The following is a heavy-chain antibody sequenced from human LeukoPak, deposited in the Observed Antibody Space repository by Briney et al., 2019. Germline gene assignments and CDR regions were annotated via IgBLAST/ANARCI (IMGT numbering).Heavy chain of an antibody. D-gene: IGHD2-21*02. CDR1: GGPFSDYW. J-gene: IGHJ3*02. Sequence: PSETLSLTCAVYGGPFSDYWYAWIRQSPGKGLEWMGEINHSGSTNYIPSLKSRVTMSVDTSKNRLSLSLRSVTAADTAVYYCAGAYCGGDCYSGRTFDIWGQGTMVTVSS. CDR2: INHSGST. CDR3: AGAYCGGDCYSGRTFDI. V-gene: IGHV4-34*01.